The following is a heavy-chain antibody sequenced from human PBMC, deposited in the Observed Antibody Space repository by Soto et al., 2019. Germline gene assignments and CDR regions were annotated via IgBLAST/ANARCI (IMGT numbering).Heavy chain of an antibody. CDR3: TTRTLGNSGHIY. J-gene: IGHJ4*02. Sequence: EVQLVESGGGLVKPGGSLRLSCAASGFTFSNAWMNWVRQAPGKGLEWVGRIKSKTDGGTTDYAAPVKGRFPISRDDSKNTLYLQMNSLKTEDTAVYYCTTRTLGNSGHIYWGQGTLVTVSS. CDR1: GFTFSNAW. D-gene: IGHD1-26*01. V-gene: IGHV3-15*01. CDR2: IKSKTDGGTT.